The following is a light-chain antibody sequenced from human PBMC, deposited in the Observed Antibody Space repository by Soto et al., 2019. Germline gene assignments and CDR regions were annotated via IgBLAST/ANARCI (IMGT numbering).Light chain of an antibody. CDR1: QSVSSN. J-gene: IGKJ4*01. V-gene: IGKV3-15*01. CDR3: QQYNNWPPLT. CDR2: GAS. Sequence: EIVMTQSPATLSVSPRERATLSCRASQSVSSNLAWYQQKPGQAPRLLIYGASTRATGIPASFSGSGSRTEFTLTISSLPSEDFAVYYCQQYNNWPPLTFGGGTKVEIK.